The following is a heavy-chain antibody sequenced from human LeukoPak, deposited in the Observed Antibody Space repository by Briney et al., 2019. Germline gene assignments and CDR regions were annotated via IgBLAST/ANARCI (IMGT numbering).Heavy chain of an antibody. CDR2: INSDGSST. D-gene: IGHD3-3*01. CDR1: GFTFSSYW. CDR3: ARGRSFDY. V-gene: IGHV3-74*01. Sequence: GGXXRLSCAASGFTFSSYWMHWVRQAPGKRLGWVSRINSDGSSTSYADSVKGRFTISRDNAKNTLYLQMNSLRAEDTAVYYCARGRSFDYWGQGTLVTVSS. J-gene: IGHJ4*02.